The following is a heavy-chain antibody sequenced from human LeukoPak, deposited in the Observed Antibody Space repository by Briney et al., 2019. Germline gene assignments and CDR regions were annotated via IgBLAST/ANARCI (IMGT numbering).Heavy chain of an antibody. CDR3: SHFIAVAGALFDY. CDR1: GFTFSSYS. J-gene: IGHJ4*02. V-gene: IGHV3-48*04. Sequence: GGSLRLSCAASGFTFSSYSMNWVRQAPGKGLEWVSYISSSSSTIYYADSVKGRFTISRDNAKNSLYLQMNSLRAEDTAVYYCSHFIAVAGALFDYWGQGTPVTVSS. D-gene: IGHD6-19*01. CDR2: ISSSSSTI.